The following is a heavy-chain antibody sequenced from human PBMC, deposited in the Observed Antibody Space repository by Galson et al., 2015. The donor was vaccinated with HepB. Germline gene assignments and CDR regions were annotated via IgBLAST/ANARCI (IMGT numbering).Heavy chain of an antibody. Sequence: SLRLSCAASGFTFSSYSMNWVRQAPGKGLEWVSYISSSSSTIYYADSVKGRFTISRDNAKNSLYLQMNSLRDEDTAVYYCAREGYCSGGSCYSYYFDYWGQGTLVTVSS. J-gene: IGHJ4*02. D-gene: IGHD2-15*01. CDR1: GFTFSSYS. V-gene: IGHV3-48*02. CDR2: ISSSSSTI. CDR3: AREGYCSGGSCYSYYFDY.